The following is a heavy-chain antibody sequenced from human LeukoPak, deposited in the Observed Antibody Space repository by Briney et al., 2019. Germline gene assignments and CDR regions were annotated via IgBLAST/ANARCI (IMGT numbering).Heavy chain of an antibody. CDR1: GFIFSSYS. CDR2: LYSGGTT. CDR3: ARGHIAVAGHYGAGPSDY. V-gene: IGHV3-53*01. Sequence: GGSLRLSCAASGFIFSSYSMNWVRQAPGKGLEWVSVLYSGGTTHYGDSVKGRFTISRDNSKNTLFLQMNSLRAEDTAVYYCARGHIAVAGHYGAGPSDYWGQGTLVTVSS. J-gene: IGHJ4*02. D-gene: IGHD6-19*01.